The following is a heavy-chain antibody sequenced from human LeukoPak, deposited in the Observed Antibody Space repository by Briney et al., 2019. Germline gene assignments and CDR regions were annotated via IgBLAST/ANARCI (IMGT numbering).Heavy chain of an antibody. D-gene: IGHD3-22*01. CDR2: IWYDGSYK. V-gene: IGHV3-33*01. CDR3: AREYYDSSDYPRQHYFDY. CDR1: GFTFRDYV. Sequence: PGGSLRLSCAASGFTFRDYVMPWVRQAPGKGLEWVALIWYDGSYKYYADSVKGRFTISRDNSKNTLYLQMNSLRAEDTAVYYCAREYYDSSDYPRQHYFDYWGQGTLVTVSS. J-gene: IGHJ4*02.